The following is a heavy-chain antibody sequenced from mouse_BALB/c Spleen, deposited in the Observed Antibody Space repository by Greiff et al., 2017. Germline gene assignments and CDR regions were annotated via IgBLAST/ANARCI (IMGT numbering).Heavy chain of an antibody. J-gene: IGHJ4*01. CDR1: GYTFSSYW. Sequence: QVQLQQSGAELMKPGASVKISCKATGYTFSSYWIEWVKQRPGHGLEWIGEILPGSGSTNYNEKFKGKATFTADTSSNTAYMQLSSLTSEDSAVYYCARRGGLRRPYAMDYWGQGTSVTVSS. V-gene: IGHV1-9*01. D-gene: IGHD2-4*01. CDR3: ARRGGLRRPYAMDY. CDR2: ILPGSGST.